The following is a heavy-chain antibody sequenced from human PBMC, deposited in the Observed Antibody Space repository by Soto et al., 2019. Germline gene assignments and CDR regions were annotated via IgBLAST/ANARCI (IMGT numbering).Heavy chain of an antibody. J-gene: IGHJ5*01. CDR2: IYHTGST. CDR3: ARAYYDDDSSGYYDS. V-gene: IGHV4-4*02. Sequence: PSETLSLTCAVSGVSISSNSWWNWVRQSPEKGLEWIAEIYHTGSTNYNPSLRRRLTITLDKSKNQFSLSLTSVTAADNGIYFCARAYYDDDSSGYYDSWGQGTRVTVSS. CDR1: GVSISSNSW. D-gene: IGHD3-22*01.